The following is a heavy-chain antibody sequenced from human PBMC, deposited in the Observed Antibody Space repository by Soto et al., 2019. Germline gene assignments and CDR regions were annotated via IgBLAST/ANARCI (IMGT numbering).Heavy chain of an antibody. CDR3: ARGQDYVLRYFDWSNLGKPAFDI. CDR2: IYYSGST. D-gene: IGHD3-9*01. CDR1: GGSISSGGYY. J-gene: IGHJ3*02. V-gene: IGHV4-61*08. Sequence: PSETLSLTCTVSGGSISSGGYYWSWIRQHPGKGLEWIGYIYYSGSTNYNPSLKSRVTISVDTSKNQFSLKLSSVTAADTAVYYCARGQDYVLRYFDWSNLGKPAFDIWGQGTMVTVSS.